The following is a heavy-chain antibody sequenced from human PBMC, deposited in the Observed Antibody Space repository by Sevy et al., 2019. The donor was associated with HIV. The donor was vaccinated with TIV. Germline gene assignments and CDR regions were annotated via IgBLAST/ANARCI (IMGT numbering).Heavy chain of an antibody. CDR1: GFTFSTSD. V-gene: IGHV3-23*01. CDR2: ISGSGGST. Sequence: GGSLRLSCAVSGFTFSTSDMSWVRQAPGKGLEWVSSISGSGGSTYNADSVKGRFTISRDKSTNTVYLQMNGLRAEDSAVYYCARVPHPAAMQTFHYFGMDVWGQGTTVTVSS. J-gene: IGHJ6*02. D-gene: IGHD2-2*01. CDR3: ARVPHPAAMQTFHYFGMDV.